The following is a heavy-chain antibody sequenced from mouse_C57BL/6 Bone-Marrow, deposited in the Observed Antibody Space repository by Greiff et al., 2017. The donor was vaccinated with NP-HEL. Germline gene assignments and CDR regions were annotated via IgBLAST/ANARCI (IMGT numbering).Heavy chain of an antibody. CDR1: GYTFTSYW. CDR3: TRSRGLRYHYFDY. CDR2: IYPGNSDT. J-gene: IGHJ2*01. Sequence: VQLKQSGTVLARPGASVKMSCKTSGYTFTSYWMHWVKQRPGQGLEWIGAIYPGNSDTSYNQKFKGKAKLTAVTSASTAYMELSSLTNEDSAVYYCTRSRGLRYHYFDYWGQGTTLTVSS. V-gene: IGHV1-5*01. D-gene: IGHD1-1*01.